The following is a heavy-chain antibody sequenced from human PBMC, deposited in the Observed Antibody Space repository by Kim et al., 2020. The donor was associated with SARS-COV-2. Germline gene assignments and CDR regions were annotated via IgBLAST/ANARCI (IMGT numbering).Heavy chain of an antibody. V-gene: IGHV1-3*01. CDR2: INAGNGNT. J-gene: IGHJ5*02. D-gene: IGHD6-13*01. CDR1: GYTFTSYA. CDR3: AASWSFDP. Sequence: ASVKVSCKASGYTFTSYAMHWVRQAPGQRLEWMGWINAGNGNTKYSHKFQGRVTITRDTSASTAYMELSSLRSEDTAVYYCAASWSFDPWGQGTLVTVSS.